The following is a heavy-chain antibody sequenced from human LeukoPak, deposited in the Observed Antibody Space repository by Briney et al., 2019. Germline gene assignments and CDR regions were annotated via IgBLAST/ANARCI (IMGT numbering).Heavy chain of an antibody. CDR2: INHSGST. Sequence: SETLSLTCAVYGGSFSGYYWSWIRQPPGKGLEWIGEINHSGSTNYNPSLKSRVTISVDTSKNQFSLKLSSVTAADTAVYYCARRVRGVIFNWFDPWGQGTLVTVSS. D-gene: IGHD3-10*01. V-gene: IGHV4-34*01. CDR3: ARRVRGVIFNWFDP. CDR1: GGSFSGYY. J-gene: IGHJ5*02.